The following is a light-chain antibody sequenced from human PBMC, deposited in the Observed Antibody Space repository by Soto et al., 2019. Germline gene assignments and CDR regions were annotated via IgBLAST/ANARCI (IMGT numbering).Light chain of an antibody. CDR1: QTINNY. J-gene: IGKJ2*01. CDR3: QQLRAYPHT. V-gene: IGKV1-9*01. CDR2: PAS. Sequence: DIQLTQSPPFLSASAGDRVTVTCRASQTINNYLAWFRKKEGKAPEFLIYPASTLQGGVPSRFSGHGFGINFTLTISSLQPEDFATYYCQQLRAYPHTFGQGTKVDIK.